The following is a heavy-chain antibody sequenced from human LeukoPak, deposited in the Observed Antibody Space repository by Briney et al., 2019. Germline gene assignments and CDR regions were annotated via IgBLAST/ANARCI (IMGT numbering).Heavy chain of an antibody. CDR3: ARSTLWFGELSSLDY. CDR2: ISAYNGNT. D-gene: IGHD3-10*01. Sequence: ASVKVSCKASGYTFTSYGISWVRQAPGQGLEWMGWISAYNGNTSYAQKLQGRVTMTTDTSTSTAYMELRSLRSDDTAVYYCARSTLWFGELSSLDYWGQGTLVTVSS. CDR1: GYTFTSYG. J-gene: IGHJ4*02. V-gene: IGHV1-18*01.